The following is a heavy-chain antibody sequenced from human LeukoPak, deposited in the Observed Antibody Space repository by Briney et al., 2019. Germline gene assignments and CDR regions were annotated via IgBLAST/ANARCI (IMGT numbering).Heavy chain of an antibody. CDR3: ARDGAENWFDP. J-gene: IGHJ5*02. Sequence: PSETLSLTCTVSGGSISSYYWSWIRQPPGKGLEWIGYIYYSGSTNYNPSLQSRVTISVDTSKNQFSLKLSSVTAADTAVYYCARDGAENWFDPWGQGTLVTVSS. V-gene: IGHV4-59*01. CDR1: GGSISSYY. CDR2: IYYSGST. D-gene: IGHD3-10*01.